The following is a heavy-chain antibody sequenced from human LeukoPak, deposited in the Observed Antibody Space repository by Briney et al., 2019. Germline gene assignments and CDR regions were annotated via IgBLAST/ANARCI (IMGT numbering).Heavy chain of an antibody. CDR3: AKDTTGYCTNGVCPRAFDI. V-gene: IGHV3-30*18. CDR1: GFIFSSYN. D-gene: IGHD2-8*01. J-gene: IGHJ3*02. Sequence: GGSLRPSCAASGFIFSSYNMHWVRQAPGKGLEWVAAILYDGSKKYYADSVKGRFSVYRDNSNYTLYMELNSLRAEDTAVYYCAKDTTGYCTNGVCPRAFDIWGQGTMVTVSS. CDR2: ILYDGSKK.